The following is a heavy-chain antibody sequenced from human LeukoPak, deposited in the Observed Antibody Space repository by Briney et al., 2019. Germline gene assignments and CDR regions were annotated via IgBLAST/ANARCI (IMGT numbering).Heavy chain of an antibody. V-gene: IGHV4-39*01. CDR2: IYYSGST. CDR1: GGSISSSSYY. CDR3: ASQRITIFGVFIHFDY. D-gene: IGHD3-3*01. J-gene: IGHJ4*02. Sequence: PSETLSLTCTVSGGSISSSSYYWGRIRQPRGKGLGWIGSIYYSGSTYYNPSLKSRVTISVDTSKNQFSLKLSSVTAADTAVYYCASQRITIFGVFIHFDYWGQGTLVTVSS.